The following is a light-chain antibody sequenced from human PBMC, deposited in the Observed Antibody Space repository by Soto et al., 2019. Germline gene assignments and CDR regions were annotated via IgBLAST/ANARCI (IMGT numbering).Light chain of an antibody. CDR3: QQYNKWPLT. CDR2: GAS. V-gene: IGKV3-15*01. Sequence: EIVLTQSRRSVSLCPGERASQSCRASQSVSIDLAWYQQTPGQAPRLLIYGASTRATGIPVRFSGSASGTEFTLTISSLQSEDFTVYYCQQYNKWPLTFGQGTKVDIK. J-gene: IGKJ1*01. CDR1: QSVSID.